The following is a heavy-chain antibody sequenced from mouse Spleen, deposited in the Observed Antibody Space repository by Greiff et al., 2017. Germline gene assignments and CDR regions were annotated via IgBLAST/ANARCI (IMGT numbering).Heavy chain of an antibody. CDR3: AVELGLYAMDY. J-gene: IGHJ4*01. CDR2: IWSGGST. V-gene: IGHV2-2*01. D-gene: IGHD4-1*01. CDR1: GFSLTSYG. Sequence: VQLQQSGPGLVQPSQSLSITCTVSGFSLTSYGVHWVRQSPGKGLEWLGVIWSGGSTDYNAAFISRLSISKDNSKSQVFFKMNSLQADDTAINYCAVELGLYAMDYWGQGTSVTVSS.